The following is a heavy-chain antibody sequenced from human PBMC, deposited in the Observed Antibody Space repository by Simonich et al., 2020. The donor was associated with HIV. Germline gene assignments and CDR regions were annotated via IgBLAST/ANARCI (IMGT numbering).Heavy chain of an antibody. V-gene: IGHV3-9*03. D-gene: IGHD6-6*01. CDR1: GITFEDYA. Sequence: EVQLVESGGGLVQPGWSLRLSCAGSGITFEDYAMHCVRQAQGKGIEWGSGVSWNLCRLCNADSVKCRVTISRDNAKNSLYLQMNSLRAEDMALYYCAKDRYSSSSGSFDYWGQGTLVTVSS. CDR3: AKDRYSSSSGSFDY. CDR2: VSWNLCRL. J-gene: IGHJ4*02.